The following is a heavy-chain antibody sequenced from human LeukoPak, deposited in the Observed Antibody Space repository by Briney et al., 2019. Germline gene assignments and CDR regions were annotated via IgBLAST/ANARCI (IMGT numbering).Heavy chain of an antibody. CDR2: IYYSGST. CDR3: ARDFPVARYYYGMDV. CDR1: GGSFSSYY. J-gene: IGHJ6*02. D-gene: IGHD6-19*01. Sequence: SETLSLTCAVYGGSFSSYYWSWIRQPPGKGLEWIGYIYYSGSTNYNPSLKSRVTISIDTSRNQFSLKLSSVTAADTAVYYCARDFPVARYYYGMDVWGQGTTVTVSS. V-gene: IGHV4-59*01.